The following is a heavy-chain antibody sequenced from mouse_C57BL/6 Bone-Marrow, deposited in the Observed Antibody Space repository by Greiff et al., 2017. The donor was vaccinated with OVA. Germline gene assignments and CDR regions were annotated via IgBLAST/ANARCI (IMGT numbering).Heavy chain of an antibody. D-gene: IGHD2-5*01. Sequence: VKLQQPGAELVMPGASVKLSCKASGYTFTSYWMHWVKQRPGQGLEWIGEIDPSDSYTNYNQKFKGKSTLTVDKSSSTAYMQLSSLTSEDSAVYYCARSGYSNSPFAYWGQGTLVTVSA. J-gene: IGHJ3*01. CDR2: IDPSDSYT. CDR1: GYTFTSYW. CDR3: ARSGYSNSPFAY. V-gene: IGHV1-69*01.